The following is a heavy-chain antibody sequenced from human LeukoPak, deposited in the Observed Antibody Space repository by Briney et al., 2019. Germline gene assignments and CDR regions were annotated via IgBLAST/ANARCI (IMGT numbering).Heavy chain of an antibody. CDR1: GYSISSGHY. Sequence: SETLSLTCTVSGYSISSGHYWGWIRQPPGKGVEWIASIYEGKTTYYNPSLKGRLTISVDTSKNQFSLKLSSVTAADTAVYYCASNWSDFDYWGPGTLVTVSS. V-gene: IGHV4-38-2*02. J-gene: IGHJ4*02. D-gene: IGHD1-1*01. CDR3: ASNWSDFDY. CDR2: IYEGKTT.